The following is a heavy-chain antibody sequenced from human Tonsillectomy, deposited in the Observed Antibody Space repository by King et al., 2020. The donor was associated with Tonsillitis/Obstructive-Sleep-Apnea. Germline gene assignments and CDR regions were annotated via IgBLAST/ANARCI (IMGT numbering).Heavy chain of an antibody. CDR2: INPNSGGT. V-gene: IGHV1-2*02. J-gene: IGHJ6*02. Sequence: QLVQSGAEVKKPGASVTVSCKASGYTFIAYYMHWVRQAPGQGLEWVGWINPNSGGTKYVQKFQGRVTMTRDTSISKAYMELSRLRSDDTAVYYCARERDHDLDVWGQGTTVTVSS. CDR1: GYTFIAYY. D-gene: IGHD2-21*02. CDR3: ARERDHDLDV.